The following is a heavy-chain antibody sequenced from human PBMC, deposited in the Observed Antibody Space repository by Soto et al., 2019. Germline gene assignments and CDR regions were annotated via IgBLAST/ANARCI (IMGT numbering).Heavy chain of an antibody. CDR2: IYYSGST. Sequence: QVQLQESGPGLVKPSETLSLTCTVSGGSISSYYWSWIRQPPGKGLEWIGYIYYSGSTNYNPSLKSQVTISVDTSKNQFSLKLSSVTAADTAVYYCARDSRTMRYYYYYYDMDVWGKGTTVTVSS. CDR1: GGSISSYY. V-gene: IGHV4-59*01. J-gene: IGHJ6*03. CDR3: ARDSRTMRYYYYYYDMDV. D-gene: IGHD2-2*01.